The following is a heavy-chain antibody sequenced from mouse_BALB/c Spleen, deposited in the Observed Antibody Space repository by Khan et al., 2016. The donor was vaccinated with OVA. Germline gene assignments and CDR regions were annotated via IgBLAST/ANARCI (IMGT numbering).Heavy chain of an antibody. CDR3: ARAYYRYDGYYAMDY. D-gene: IGHD2-14*01. J-gene: IGHJ4*01. CDR1: GFSLSRYN. CDR2: IWGGGGT. Sequence: VQLKESGPGLVAPSQSLSITCTVSGFSLSRYNIHWVRQPPEKGLEWLGMIWGGGGTDYNSTLKIRLSISKDNSKSQVFLKMNSLQTDDTARYYCARAYYRYDGYYAMDYWGQGTSVTVSS. V-gene: IGHV2-6-4*01.